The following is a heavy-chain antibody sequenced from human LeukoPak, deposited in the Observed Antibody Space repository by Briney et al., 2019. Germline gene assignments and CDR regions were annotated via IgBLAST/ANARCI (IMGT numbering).Heavy chain of an antibody. J-gene: IGHJ4*02. D-gene: IGHD3-10*01. CDR3: ARNGRVRRVVKDLFEY. CDR1: GYTFTSYD. V-gene: IGHV1-8*01. Sequence: ASVKVSCKASGYTFTSYDINWVRQATGQGLEWMGWMNPNSGNTGYAQKFQGRVTMTRNTSISTAYMELSSLRSEDTAMYYCARNGRVRRVVKDLFEYWGQGTLVAVSS. CDR2: MNPNSGNT.